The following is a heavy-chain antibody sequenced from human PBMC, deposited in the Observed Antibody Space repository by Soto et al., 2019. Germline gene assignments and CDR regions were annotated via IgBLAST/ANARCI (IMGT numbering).Heavy chain of an antibody. CDR3: AKQSFDYLWGTYRYYFDY. J-gene: IGHJ4*02. V-gene: IGHV3-23*01. D-gene: IGHD3-16*02. Sequence: GGSLRLSGAASGFTFSSYAVNWVRQAPGKGLEWVSGISGSGGTTYYADSVKGRFTISRDNSKNTLFLQMSSLRADDTAVYYCAKQSFDYLWGTYRYYFDYWGQGTLVTVSS. CDR2: ISGSGGTT. CDR1: GFTFSSYA.